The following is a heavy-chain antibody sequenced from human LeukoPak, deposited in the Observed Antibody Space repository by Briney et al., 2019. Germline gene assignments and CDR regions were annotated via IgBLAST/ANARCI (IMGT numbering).Heavy chain of an antibody. CDR1: GGSISSGSYY. V-gene: IGHV4-39*01. J-gene: IGHJ4*02. CDR2: IYYSGST. CDR3: ASYSSRAFDY. D-gene: IGHD6-13*01. Sequence: TSETLSLTCTVSGGSISSGSYYWGWIRQPPGKGLEWIGSIYYSGSTYYNPSLKSRVTISVDTSKNQFSLKLSSVTAADTAVYYCASYSSRAFDYWGQGTLVTVSS.